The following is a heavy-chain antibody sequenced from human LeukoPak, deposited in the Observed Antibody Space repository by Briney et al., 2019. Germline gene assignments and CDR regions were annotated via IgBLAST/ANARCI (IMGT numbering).Heavy chain of an antibody. CDR2: ISAYNGNT. V-gene: IGHV1-18*01. J-gene: IGHJ3*02. CDR1: GYTFTSYG. CDR3: ARVKVRGSRAFDI. Sequence: ASVKVSCKASGYTFTSYGISWVRQAPGQGLEWMGWISAYNGNTNYAQKLQGRVTMTTDTSTSTAYLELRSLISDDTAVYYCARVKVRGSRAFDIWGQGTMVTVSS. D-gene: IGHD1-1*01.